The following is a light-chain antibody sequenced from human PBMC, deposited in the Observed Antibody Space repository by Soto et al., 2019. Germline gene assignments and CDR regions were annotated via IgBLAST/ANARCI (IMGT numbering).Light chain of an antibody. Sequence: QSALTQPASVSGSPGQSITISCTGTSSDVGGYKYVSWFQQHPGEAPKLMIYEVSNRPSGVSDRFSASKSGNTSSLTISGHQAEDEADYYCSSYTTSNTGVFGGGTKVTVL. CDR2: EVS. V-gene: IGLV2-14*01. J-gene: IGLJ3*02. CDR1: SSDVGGYKY. CDR3: SSYTTSNTGV.